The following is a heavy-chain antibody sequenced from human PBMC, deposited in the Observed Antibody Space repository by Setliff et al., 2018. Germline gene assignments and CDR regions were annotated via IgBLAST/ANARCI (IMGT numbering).Heavy chain of an antibody. CDR3: ARYITGTTPADY. D-gene: IGHD1-7*01. V-gene: IGHV1-18*01. CDR2: ISAYNANT. Sequence: ASVKVSCKASGYTFTSYAINWVRQAPGQGLEWMGSISAYNANTNYAQNLQGRVTMTRDTSTSTAYMELRSLRSDDTAVYYCARYITGTTPADYWGQGTLVTVSS. CDR1: GYTFTSYA. J-gene: IGHJ4*02.